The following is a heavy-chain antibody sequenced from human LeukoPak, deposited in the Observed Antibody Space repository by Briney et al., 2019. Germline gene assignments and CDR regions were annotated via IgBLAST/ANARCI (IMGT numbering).Heavy chain of an antibody. CDR1: GGSISYYY. CDR3: ARLNVLNSSVLHHFNH. Sequence: SETLSLTCTVSGGSISYYYWSWIRQPPGKGLERIAYINYSGNTDYNPSLKSRVTISVDTSKNHFSLQLNSVTAADTAVYYCARLNVLNSSVLHHFNHWGQGTLVTVSS. V-gene: IGHV4-59*08. D-gene: IGHD6-13*01. CDR2: INYSGNT. J-gene: IGHJ4*02.